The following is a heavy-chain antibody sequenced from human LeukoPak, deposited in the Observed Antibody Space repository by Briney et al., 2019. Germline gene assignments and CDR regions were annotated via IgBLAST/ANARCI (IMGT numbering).Heavy chain of an antibody. J-gene: IGHJ4*02. D-gene: IGHD3-9*01. CDR2: LSSSSSYI. CDR1: GFTFRNHS. V-gene: IGHV3-21*01. Sequence: GGSLRLSFATSGFTFRNHSMNWVRQAPGKGLGWGSSLSSSSSYIYYADSVKGRFTISRDNAKNSLYLQMNSLRAEDTAVYYCARAGRGLRYFDWLTYDYWGQGTLVTVSS. CDR3: ARAGRGLRYFDWLTYDY.